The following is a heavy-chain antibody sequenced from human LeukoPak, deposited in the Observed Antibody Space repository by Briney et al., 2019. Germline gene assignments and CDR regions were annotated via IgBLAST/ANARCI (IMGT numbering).Heavy chain of an antibody. Sequence: SETLSLTCTVSGYSISSGYYWGWIRQPPGKGLEWIGSIYHSGSTYYNPSLKSRVTISVDTSKNQFSLKLSSVTAADTAVYYCARGDYDSSGYYSSIDYWGQGTLVTVSS. J-gene: IGHJ4*02. D-gene: IGHD3-22*01. CDR1: GYSISSGYY. V-gene: IGHV4-38-2*02. CDR2: IYHSGST. CDR3: ARGDYDSSGYYSSIDY.